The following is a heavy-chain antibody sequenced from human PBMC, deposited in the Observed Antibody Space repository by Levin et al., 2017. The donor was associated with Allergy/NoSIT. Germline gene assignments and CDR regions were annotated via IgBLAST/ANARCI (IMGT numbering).Heavy chain of an antibody. CDR1: GGSISSYY. D-gene: IGHD3-22*01. J-gene: IGHJ4*02. CDR2: IYYSGST. CDR3: ARHQYYYDLIDY. V-gene: IGHV4-59*08. Sequence: PSETLSLTCTVSGGSISSYYWSWIRQPPGKGLEWIGHIYYSGSTNYNPSLKGRVTISVDTSRNQFSLKLSSVTAADTAVYYCARHQYYYDLIDYWGQGTLVTVSS.